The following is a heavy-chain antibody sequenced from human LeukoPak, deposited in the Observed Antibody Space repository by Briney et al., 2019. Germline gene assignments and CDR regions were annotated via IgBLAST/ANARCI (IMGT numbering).Heavy chain of an antibody. D-gene: IGHD3-10*01. CDR1: GFTFSRYA. Sequence: GGSLRLSCAASGFTFSRYAMSWVRQAPGEGLEWVSTFGNSAHYADSVKGRFTISRDNSKNTLYLQMNSLRADDTAVYYCAKAAGSESYYNVARAPFDMWGQGTLVIVSS. CDR2: FGNSA. CDR3: AKAAGSESYYNVARAPFDM. J-gene: IGHJ3*02. V-gene: IGHV3-23*01.